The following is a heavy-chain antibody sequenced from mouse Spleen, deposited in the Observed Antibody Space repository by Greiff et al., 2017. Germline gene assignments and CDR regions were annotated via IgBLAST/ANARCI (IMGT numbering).Heavy chain of an antibody. J-gene: IGHJ4*01. V-gene: IGHV2-6-7*01. CDR1: GFSLTGYG. CDR2: IWGDGST. CDR3: ARERDDGYYGAMDY. Sequence: VQGVESGPGLVAPSQSLSITCTVSGFSLTGYGVNWVRQPPGKGLEWLGMIWGDGSTDYNSALKSRLSISKDNSKSQVFLKMNSLQTDDTARYYCARERDDGYYGAMDYWGQGTSVTVSS. D-gene: IGHD2-3*01.